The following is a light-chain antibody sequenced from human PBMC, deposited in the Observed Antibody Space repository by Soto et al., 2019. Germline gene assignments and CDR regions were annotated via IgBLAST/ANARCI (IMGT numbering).Light chain of an antibody. V-gene: IGKV3-20*01. CDR3: QQYGDSPFT. J-gene: IGKJ1*01. CDR2: GAS. CDR1: QSVSSN. Sequence: EIVMTQSPATLPVSPGERATLSCRASQSVSSNLAWYQQKPGQGPRLLIYGASSRATGTPDRFSGSGSGTDFTLTISRLEPEDFALYYCQQYGDSPFTFGQGTKVDIK.